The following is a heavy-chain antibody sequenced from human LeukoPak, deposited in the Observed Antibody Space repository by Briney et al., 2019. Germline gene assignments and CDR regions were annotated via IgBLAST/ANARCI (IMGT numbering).Heavy chain of an antibody. V-gene: IGHV3-23*01. CDR3: AKWGDYDVLTGYYVSDY. CDR2: ITGGGSGI. Sequence: GGSLRLSCAASGFTFSNYAMSWVRQAPGKGLEWVSAITGGGSGIYYADSMKSRFTISRDNSKNTLYLQINSLRAEDTAVYYCAKWGDYDVLTGYYVSDYWGRGTLVTVSS. D-gene: IGHD3-9*01. CDR1: GFTFSNYA. J-gene: IGHJ4*02.